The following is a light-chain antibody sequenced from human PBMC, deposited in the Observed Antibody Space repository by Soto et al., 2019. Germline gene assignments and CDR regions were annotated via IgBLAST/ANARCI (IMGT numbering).Light chain of an antibody. V-gene: IGKV3-15*01. CDR2: GAS. J-gene: IGKJ1*01. CDR3: QQYNNWST. Sequence: EIVMTQSPATLSVSPGERATLSCRASQSVSSNLAWYQQKPGQAPRLLIDGASTRATGIPARFSGSGSGTEFTLTISSLQSEDFAVYYCQQYNNWSTFGQGTKVDIK. CDR1: QSVSSN.